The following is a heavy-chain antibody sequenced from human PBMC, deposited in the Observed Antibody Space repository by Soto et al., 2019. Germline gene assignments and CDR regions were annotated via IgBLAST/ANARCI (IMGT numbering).Heavy chain of an antibody. CDR3: ARALTPTTVVTFYYYGIDV. CDR1: GFTFSSYA. D-gene: IGHD4-17*01. J-gene: IGHJ6*02. CDR2: ISYDGSNK. V-gene: IGHV3-30-3*01. Sequence: GGSLRLSCAASGFTFSSYAMHWVRQAPGKGLEWVAVISYDGSNKYYADSVKGRFTISRDNSKNTLYLQMNSLRAEDTAVYYFARALTPTTVVTFYYYGIDVCGQRTTVTVSS.